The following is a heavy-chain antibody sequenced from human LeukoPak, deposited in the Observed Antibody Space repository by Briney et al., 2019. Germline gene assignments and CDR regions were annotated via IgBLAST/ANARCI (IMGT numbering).Heavy chain of an antibody. J-gene: IGHJ5*02. V-gene: IGHV7-4-1*02. Sequence: GASVKVSCKASGYIFSNYAVNWVRQAPGQGLEWMGWINTNTGNPTYAQGSTGRFVLSVDTSVNTAFLEITSLKSEDTAVYYCARGNRPQRFYGSGSFDPWGQGTLVSVSS. CDR1: GYIFSNYA. D-gene: IGHD3-10*01. CDR2: INTNTGNP. CDR3: ARGNRPQRFYGSGSFDP.